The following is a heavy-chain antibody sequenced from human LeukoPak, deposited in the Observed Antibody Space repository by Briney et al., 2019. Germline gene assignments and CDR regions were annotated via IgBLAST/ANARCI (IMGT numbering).Heavy chain of an antibody. CDR3: ARSRAPKDY. Sequence: PGGSLRLSCAASGFTFSSYEMNWVRQAPGKGLEWVPYISISEAIIYYADSVKGRFTISRDNAKNSLFLQMNSLRAEDTAVYYCARSRAPKDYWGQGTLVTVSS. V-gene: IGHV3-48*03. CDR2: ISISEAII. J-gene: IGHJ4*02. CDR1: GFTFSSYE.